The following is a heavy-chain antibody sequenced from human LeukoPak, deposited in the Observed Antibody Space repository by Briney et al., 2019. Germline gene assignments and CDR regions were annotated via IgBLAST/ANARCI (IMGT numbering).Heavy chain of an antibody. D-gene: IGHD1-26*01. CDR2: IYYSGST. CDR1: GGSISSSSYY. V-gene: IGHV4-39*01. Sequence: SETLSLTCTVSGGSISSSSYYWGWIRQPPGKGLEWIGSIYYSGSTYYNPSLKSRVTISVDTFKNQFSLKLSSVTAADTAVYYCARRSSMVGAFGYWGQGTLVTVSS. J-gene: IGHJ4*02. CDR3: ARRSSMVGAFGY.